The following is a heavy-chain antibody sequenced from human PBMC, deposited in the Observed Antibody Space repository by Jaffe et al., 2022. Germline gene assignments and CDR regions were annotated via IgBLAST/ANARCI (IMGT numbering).Heavy chain of an antibody. J-gene: IGHJ4*02. CDR3: ARNAGRGRVDDY. Sequence: EVQLVESGGGLVRPGGSLRLSCAASGFTFSNFYMSWVRQAPGKGLEWVAFIGPDGRDIRYVDSVKGRFTISRDNAKDSLYLQMSRLRDEDTALYSCARNAGRGRVDDYWGQGTLVSVSS. D-gene: IGHD2-2*01. V-gene: IGHV3-7*01. CDR2: IGPDGRDI. CDR1: GFTFSNFY.